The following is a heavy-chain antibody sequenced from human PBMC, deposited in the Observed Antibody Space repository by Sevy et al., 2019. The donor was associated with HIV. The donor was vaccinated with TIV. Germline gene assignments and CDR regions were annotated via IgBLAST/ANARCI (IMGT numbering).Heavy chain of an antibody. D-gene: IGHD3-3*01. CDR3: AKTPFMDFWNDYYSFYFDF. CDR2: ISFSGSKT. V-gene: IGHV3-23*01. CDR1: GFNFNNYA. J-gene: IGHJ4*02. Sequence: GGSLRLSCAAAGFNFNNYAMTWVRQAPGKGLEWDSGISFSGSKTYYAESVKRRFSISRDPSKNTQYLQMNNVRVEDTAVYFCAKTPFMDFWNDYYSFYFDFWGQGTLVTVSS.